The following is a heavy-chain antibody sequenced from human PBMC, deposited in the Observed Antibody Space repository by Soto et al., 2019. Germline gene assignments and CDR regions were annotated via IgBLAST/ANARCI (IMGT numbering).Heavy chain of an antibody. V-gene: IGHV1-58*01. Sequence: SVKVSCKASGATFTRSTVNWVRQARGQPPEWIGWILVGSEQTNYVQKFQGRVAITRDMSTYTAYLELNSLRSDDSAVYYCAAISSGYYRVFDYWGQGTPVTVSS. CDR3: AAISSGYYRVFDY. D-gene: IGHD3-22*01. CDR1: GATFTRST. CDR2: ILVGSEQT. J-gene: IGHJ4*02.